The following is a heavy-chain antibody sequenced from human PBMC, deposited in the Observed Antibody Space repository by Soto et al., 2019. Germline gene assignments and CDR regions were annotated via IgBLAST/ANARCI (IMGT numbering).Heavy chain of an antibody. D-gene: IGHD2-8*01. V-gene: IGHV3-11*01. Sequence: QVQLVESGGGLVKPGGSLRLSCAASGFTFSDYYMSWIRQAPGKGLEWVSCIESGTTIYYADSVKGRFTISRDNAKNSLYLQMNSLRAEDTAVYYCARGWRTNTYWGQGTLVTVSS. CDR2: IESGTTI. J-gene: IGHJ4*02. CDR1: GFTFSDYY. CDR3: ARGWRTNTY.